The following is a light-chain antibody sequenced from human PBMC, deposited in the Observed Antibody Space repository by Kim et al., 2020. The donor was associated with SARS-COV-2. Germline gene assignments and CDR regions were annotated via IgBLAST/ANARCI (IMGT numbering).Light chain of an antibody. Sequence: NFMLTQPHSASESPGKTVTISCTRSSGSIDDNYVQWYQQRPGGVPTTVIYEDDQRPSGVSDRFSGSIDNSSNSASLTISGLRTEDEADYCGQSYNRDNVLFGGGTQLTVL. CDR3: QSYNRDNVL. J-gene: IGLJ2*01. CDR2: EDD. CDR1: SGSIDDNY. V-gene: IGLV6-57*04.